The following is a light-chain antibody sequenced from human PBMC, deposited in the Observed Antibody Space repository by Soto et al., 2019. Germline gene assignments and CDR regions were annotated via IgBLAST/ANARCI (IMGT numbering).Light chain of an antibody. CDR2: VGTGGIVG. V-gene: IGLV9-49*01. CDR1: SGYSNYK. Sequence: QSVLTQPPSASASLGASVTLTCTLSSGYSNYKVDWYQQRPGKGPRFVMRVGTGGIVGSKGDGIPDRFSVLGSGLNRYLTTKNIQEEDESDYHGGADHGSGSNFVVVFGGGTKLTVL. J-gene: IGLJ2*01. CDR3: GADHGSGSNFVVV.